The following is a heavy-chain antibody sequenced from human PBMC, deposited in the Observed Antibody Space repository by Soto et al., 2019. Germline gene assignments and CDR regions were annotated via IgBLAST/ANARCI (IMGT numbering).Heavy chain of an antibody. CDR1: GYTFTSYG. J-gene: IGHJ6*02. Sequence: QVQLVQSGAEVKKPGASVKVSCKASGYTFTSYGISWVRQAPGQGLEWMGWISAYNGNTNYAQKLQGRVTMTTDTSTSTAYMELRSLRSDDTAVYYCARYIVVVPAATTYYYYGMDVWGQGTTVTVSS. D-gene: IGHD2-2*01. CDR2: ISAYNGNT. V-gene: IGHV1-18*01. CDR3: ARYIVVVPAATTYYYYGMDV.